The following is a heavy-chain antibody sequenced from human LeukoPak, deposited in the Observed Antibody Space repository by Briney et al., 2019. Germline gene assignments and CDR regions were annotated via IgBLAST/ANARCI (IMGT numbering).Heavy chain of an antibody. Sequence: ETLSLTCTVSGGSISSYYWSWIRQPPGKGLEWIGYIYYSGSTNYNPSFKSRVTISVDTSKNQFSLKLSSVTAADTAVYYCASSRDTMIGWFDPWGQGTLVTVSS. D-gene: IGHD3-22*01. CDR1: GGSISSYY. CDR2: IYYSGST. J-gene: IGHJ5*02. CDR3: ASSRDTMIGWFDP. V-gene: IGHV4-59*08.